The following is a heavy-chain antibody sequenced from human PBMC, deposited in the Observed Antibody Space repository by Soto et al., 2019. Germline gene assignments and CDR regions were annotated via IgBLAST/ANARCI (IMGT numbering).Heavy chain of an antibody. CDR1: GGSFSGYF. D-gene: IGHD4-17*01. CDR3: ARGVYLRTVTPVSLRFDP. Sequence: SETLSLTCVVYGGSFSGYFWSWIRQPPGKGLEWIGEINHSGTTNYNPSLKSRVTISVDTSKNQFSLDFSSVTAADTAVYYCARGVYLRTVTPVSLRFDPWGQGTLVTVSS. J-gene: IGHJ5*02. CDR2: INHSGTT. V-gene: IGHV4-34*01.